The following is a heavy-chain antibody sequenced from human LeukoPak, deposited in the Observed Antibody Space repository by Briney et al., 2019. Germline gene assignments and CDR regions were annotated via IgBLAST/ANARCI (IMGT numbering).Heavy chain of an antibody. V-gene: IGHV4-59*08. CDR2: IYYSGST. CDR1: GGSISSYY. D-gene: IGHD6-13*01. CDR3: AKGAAALDNAFDI. J-gene: IGHJ3*02. Sequence: SETLSLTCTVSGGSISSYYWSWIRQPPGKGLEWIGYIYYSGSTNYNPSLKSRVTISVDTSKNQFSLKLSSVTAADTAVYYCAKGAAALDNAFDIWGQGTMVTVSS.